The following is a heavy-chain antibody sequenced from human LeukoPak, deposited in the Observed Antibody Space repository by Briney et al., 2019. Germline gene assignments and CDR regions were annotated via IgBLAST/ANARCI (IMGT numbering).Heavy chain of an antibody. CDR1: GGSISSYY. CDR3: ARELMDCSGGTCYSSFFDY. CDR2: IYTSGST. V-gene: IGHV4-4*07. D-gene: IGHD2-15*01. J-gene: IGHJ4*02. Sequence: PSETLSLTCTVSGGSISSYYWSWIRQPAGKGLEWIGRIYTSGSTNYNPSLKSRVTMSVDTSKNQFSLKLSSVTAADTAVYYCARELMDCSGGTCYSSFFDYWGQGTLVTVSS.